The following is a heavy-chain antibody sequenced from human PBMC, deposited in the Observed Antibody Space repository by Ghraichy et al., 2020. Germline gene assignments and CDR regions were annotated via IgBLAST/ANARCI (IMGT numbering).Heavy chain of an antibody. CDR3: ARENSSGRSPFDS. V-gene: IGHV4-31*03. Sequence: SETLSLTCTVSGASINATAYFWHWVRHHPAKGLEWIGYVSHRGDTYFNPPLKSRLIISMDTSQNRFSLDLYSVSAADSAAYYCARENSSGRSPFDSWGRGALVTVSS. J-gene: IGHJ4*02. CDR1: GASINATAYF. CDR2: VSHRGDT. D-gene: IGHD3-10*01.